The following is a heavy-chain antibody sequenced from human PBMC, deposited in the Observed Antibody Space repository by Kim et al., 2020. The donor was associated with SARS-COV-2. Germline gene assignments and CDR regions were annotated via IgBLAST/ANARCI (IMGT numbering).Heavy chain of an antibody. Sequence: GGSLRLSCAASGFTFDDYAMHWVRQAPGKGLEWVSGISWNSGSIGYADSVKGRFTISRDNAKNSLYLQMNSLRAEDTALYYCAKEVYDSSGYYFGYWGQGTLVTVSS. D-gene: IGHD3-22*01. CDR2: ISWNSGSI. V-gene: IGHV3-9*01. CDR1: GFTFDDYA. J-gene: IGHJ4*02. CDR3: AKEVYDSSGYYFGY.